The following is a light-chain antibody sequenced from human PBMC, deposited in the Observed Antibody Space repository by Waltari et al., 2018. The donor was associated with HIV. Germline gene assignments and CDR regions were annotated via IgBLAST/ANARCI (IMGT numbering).Light chain of an antibody. CDR2: NTN. CDR1: SGSVSSTYD. J-gene: IGLJ1*01. V-gene: IGLV8-61*01. CDR3: ALYVGSGIYV. Sequence: QPVVTQAQSLSVSPGGTVTLTCRLTSGSVSSTYDPSWYQQAPGQAPRTLISNTNMRSSGVPDRFSGSILGNKAALTITGAQADDECHYYCALYVGSGIYVFGPGTEVTIL.